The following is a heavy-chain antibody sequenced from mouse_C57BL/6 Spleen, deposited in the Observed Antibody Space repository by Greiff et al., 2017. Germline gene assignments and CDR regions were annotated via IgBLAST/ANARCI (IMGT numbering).Heavy chain of an antibody. V-gene: IGHV1-26*01. Sequence: VQLQQSGPELVKPGASVKLSCKASGYTFTDYYMNWVKQSHGKSLEWIGDINPNNGGTSYNQKFKGKATLTVDKSSSTAYMELRSLTSEDSAVYYCARGSSGLDYWGQGTTLAVSS. J-gene: IGHJ2*01. CDR2: INPNNGGT. D-gene: IGHD3-2*02. CDR3: ARGSSGLDY. CDR1: GYTFTDYY.